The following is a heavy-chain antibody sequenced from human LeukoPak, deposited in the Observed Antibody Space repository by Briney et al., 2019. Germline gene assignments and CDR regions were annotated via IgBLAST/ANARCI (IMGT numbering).Heavy chain of an antibody. CDR1: GYSFTSYW. J-gene: IGHJ4*02. CDR3: AGAYYYASSGFDY. V-gene: IGHV5-51*01. D-gene: IGHD3-22*01. CDR2: IYPGDSDT. Sequence: GESLRISWKGSGYSFTSYWIGWVRQMPGKGLEWMGIIYPGDSDTRYSPSFQGQVTISADKSISTACLQWSRLKASDTAMYYCAGAYYYASSGFDYWGQGTLVTVSS.